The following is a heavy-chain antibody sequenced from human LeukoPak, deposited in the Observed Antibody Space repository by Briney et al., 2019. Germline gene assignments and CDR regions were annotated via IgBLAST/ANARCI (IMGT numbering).Heavy chain of an antibody. D-gene: IGHD3-10*01. CDR3: ARDTPTMIRGVTAFDI. CDR2: ISYDGSNK. Sequence: GGSLRLSCAASGFTFSSYGMHWVRQAPGKGLEWVAVISYDGSNKYYADSVKGRFTISRDNSKNTLYLQMNSLRAEDTAVYYCARDTPTMIRGVTAFDIWGQGTMVTVSS. J-gene: IGHJ3*02. V-gene: IGHV3-30*03. CDR1: GFTFSSYG.